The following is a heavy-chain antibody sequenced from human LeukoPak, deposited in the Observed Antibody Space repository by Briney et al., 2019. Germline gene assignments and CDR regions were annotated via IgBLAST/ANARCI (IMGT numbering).Heavy chain of an antibody. J-gene: IGHJ4*02. Sequence: ESLKSSCKGSGYSFTSYWIGWVCQMPGKGLEWMGIIYPGDSDTRYSPSFQGQVTISADKSISTAYLQWSSLKASDTAMYYCASLEGYSSSAAGYWGQGTLVTVSS. CDR2: IYPGDSDT. V-gene: IGHV5-51*01. CDR1: GYSFTSYW. CDR3: ASLEGYSSSAAGY. D-gene: IGHD6-6*01.